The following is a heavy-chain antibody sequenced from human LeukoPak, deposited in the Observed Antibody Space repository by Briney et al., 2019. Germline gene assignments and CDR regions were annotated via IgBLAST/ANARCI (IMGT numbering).Heavy chain of an antibody. V-gene: IGHV3-23*01. Sequence: GGSLRLSCAASGFTFSSYAMSWVRQAPGKGLEWVSAISGSGGSTYYADSVKGRFTISRDNSKNTLYLQMNSLRAEDTVVYYCAVDYGSGSYFFYYYYGMDVWGKGTTVTVSS. J-gene: IGHJ6*04. CDR3: AVDYGSGSYFFYYYYGMDV. D-gene: IGHD3-10*01. CDR2: ISGSGGST. CDR1: GFTFSSYA.